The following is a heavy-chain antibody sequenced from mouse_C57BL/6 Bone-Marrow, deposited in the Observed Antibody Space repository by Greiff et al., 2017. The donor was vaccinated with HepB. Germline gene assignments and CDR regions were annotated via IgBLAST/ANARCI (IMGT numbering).Heavy chain of an antibody. D-gene: IGHD2-4*01. CDR1: GYTFTSYW. V-gene: IGHV1-50*01. Sequence: VQLQQPGAELVKPGASVKLSCKASGYTFTSYWMQWVKQRPGQGLEWIGEIDPSDRYTNYNQKFKGKATLTVDTSSSTAYMQLSSLTSEDSAVYYCARGDYDPFDYWGQGTTLTVSS. CDR3: ARGDYDPFDY. J-gene: IGHJ2*01. CDR2: IDPSDRYT.